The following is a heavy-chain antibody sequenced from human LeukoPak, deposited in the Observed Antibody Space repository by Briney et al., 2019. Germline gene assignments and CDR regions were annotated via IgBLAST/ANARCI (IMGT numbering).Heavy chain of an antibody. CDR1: GGSISRYY. V-gene: IGHV4-4*07. CDR2: IYPSGST. CDR3: ARGGASSLPFDY. D-gene: IGHD1-26*01. J-gene: IGHJ4*02. Sequence: SETLSLTCTVSGGSISRYYRSWIRQPAGKGLEWIGLIYPSGSTNYNLSLKSRVTMSVDTSKNQFSLKVNSVTAADTAVYYCARGGASSLPFDYWGQGTLVTVSS.